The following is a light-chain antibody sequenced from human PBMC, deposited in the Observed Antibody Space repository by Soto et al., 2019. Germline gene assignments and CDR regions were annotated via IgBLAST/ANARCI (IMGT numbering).Light chain of an antibody. CDR1: QSVSSY. CDR2: DAS. Sequence: EIGLTQSPATLSLSPGERATLSCRASQSVSSYLAWYQQKPGQAPRLLIYDASNRATGIPARFSGSGSGTDFTLTISSLEPEDFAVYYCQQRSNWRSITFGQGTRLEIK. CDR3: QQRSNWRSIT. J-gene: IGKJ5*01. V-gene: IGKV3-11*01.